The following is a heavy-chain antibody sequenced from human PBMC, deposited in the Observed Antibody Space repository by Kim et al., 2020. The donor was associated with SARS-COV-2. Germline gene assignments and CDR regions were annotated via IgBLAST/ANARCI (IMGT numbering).Heavy chain of an antibody. V-gene: IGHV3-74*01. CDR2: INSEADNI. D-gene: IGHD3-10*01. J-gene: IGHJ6*01. CDR1: GFTLTTYW. CDR3: ARGPSPGGRGYYYYGMDV. Sequence: GGSLRLSCAASGFTLTTYWMYWVRQAPGKGLVWVSRINSEADNIGYAESVKGRLSISRDNAKNTVYLQMNSLRPDDTAVYYCARGPSPGGRGYYYYGMDV.